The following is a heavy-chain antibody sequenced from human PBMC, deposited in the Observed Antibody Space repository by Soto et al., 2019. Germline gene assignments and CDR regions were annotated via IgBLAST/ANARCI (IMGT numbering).Heavy chain of an antibody. CDR3: AHRPYDDYPIDY. CDR1: GFSLNTSGVG. CDR2: IYWDDDK. V-gene: IGHV2-5*02. D-gene: IGHD4-17*01. J-gene: IGHJ4*02. Sequence: QITLKESGPPLVKPTQTLTLTCTFSGFSLNTSGVGVGWIRQPPGKALEWLALIYWDDDKRYSPSLKSRLTITKDTSKNQVVLTMTNMDPVDTVTYYCAHRPYDDYPIDYWGQGTLVTVSS.